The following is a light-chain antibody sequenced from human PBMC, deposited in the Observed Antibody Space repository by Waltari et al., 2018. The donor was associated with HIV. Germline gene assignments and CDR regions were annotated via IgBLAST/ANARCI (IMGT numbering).Light chain of an antibody. Sequence: QSVLTQPPAVSAAPGQKVAIACSGTTSNIGNNFVCWYQKLQGTAPKPLIFDNHKRPSGVSDRFSASKSGTSATLAITGLHTGDEAEYYCGTWDTSLNAGVFGGGTKVSVL. CDR1: TSNIGNNF. V-gene: IGLV1-51*01. J-gene: IGLJ2*01. CDR3: GTWDTSLNAGV. CDR2: DNH.